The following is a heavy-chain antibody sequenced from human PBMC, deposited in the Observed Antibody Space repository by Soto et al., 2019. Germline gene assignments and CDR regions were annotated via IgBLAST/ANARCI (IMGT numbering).Heavy chain of an antibody. CDR1: GFTLSSHG. CDR2: IWYHGGDE. D-gene: IGHD3-3*01. Sequence: GGSLRLSCAASGFTLSSHGMHWVRQAPGKGLECVALIWYHGGDESYADSVKGRFTISRDNSKNTLYLQMNSLRAEDTAVYYCAKAVKLRFLEWLLYEAFDPWGQGTLVTVSS. J-gene: IGHJ5*02. V-gene: IGHV3-33*06. CDR3: AKAVKLRFLEWLLYEAFDP.